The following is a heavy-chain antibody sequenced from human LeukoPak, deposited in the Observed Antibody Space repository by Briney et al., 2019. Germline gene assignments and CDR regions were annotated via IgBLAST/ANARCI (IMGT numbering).Heavy chain of an antibody. CDR1: GYTLTELS. CDR3: ARGGLAVAGTSDY. Sequence: ASVKVSCKVSGYTLTELSMHWVRQAPGKGLEWMGGFDPEDGETIYAQKFQGRVTITADKSTSTAYMELSSLRSEDTAVYYCARGGLAVAGTSDYWGQRTLVTVSS. V-gene: IGHV1-24*01. CDR2: FDPEDGET. J-gene: IGHJ4*02. D-gene: IGHD6-19*01.